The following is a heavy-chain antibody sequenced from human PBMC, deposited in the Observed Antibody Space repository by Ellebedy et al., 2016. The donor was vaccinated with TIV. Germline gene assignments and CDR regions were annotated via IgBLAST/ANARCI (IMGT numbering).Heavy chain of an antibody. CDR1: GGTFRSYS. CDR3: AADAGSCAGGRCYAPLNYFDP. Sequence: SVKVSCKHSGGTFRSYSISWVRQAPGQGLEWMGVIIPIVGVTDYAQTFQRRVTFIADRSTGTADMELTSLRSDDTAVYYCAADAGSCAGGRCYAPLNYFDPWGPGTLVTVSS. CDR2: IIPIVGVT. V-gene: IGHV1-69*10. D-gene: IGHD2-15*01. J-gene: IGHJ5*02.